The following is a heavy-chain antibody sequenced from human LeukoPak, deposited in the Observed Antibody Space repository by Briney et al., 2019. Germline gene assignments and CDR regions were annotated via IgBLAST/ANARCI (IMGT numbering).Heavy chain of an antibody. J-gene: IGHJ5*02. D-gene: IGHD1-7*01. CDR3: ALRGVNRYNWNYGSVLRGFDP. V-gene: IGHV1-69*13. Sequence: SVKVSCKASGGTFSSYAISWVRQAPGQGLEWMGGISPIFGTANYAQKFQGRVTITADESTSTAYMELSSLRSEDTAVYYCALRGVNRYNWNYGSVLRGFDPWGQGTLVTLSS. CDR2: ISPIFGTA. CDR1: GGTFSSYA.